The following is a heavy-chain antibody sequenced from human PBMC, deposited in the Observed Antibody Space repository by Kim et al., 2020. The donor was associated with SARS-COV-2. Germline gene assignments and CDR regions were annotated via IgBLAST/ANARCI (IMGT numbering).Heavy chain of an antibody. V-gene: IGHV1-2*06. J-gene: IGHJ4*02. CDR1: GYTFTGYY. CDR2: INPNSGGT. CDR3: ARYNHDYSNPDY. D-gene: IGHD4-4*01. Sequence: ASVKVSCKASGYTFTGYYMHWVRQAPGQGLEWMGRINPNSGGTNYAQKFQGRVTMTRDTSISTAYMELSRLRSDDTAVYYCARYNHDYSNPDYWGQGTLVTVSS.